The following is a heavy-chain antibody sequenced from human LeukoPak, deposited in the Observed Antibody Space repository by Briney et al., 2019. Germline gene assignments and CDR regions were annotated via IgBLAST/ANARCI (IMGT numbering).Heavy chain of an antibody. Sequence: PGGSLRLSCAASGFTFSSYVMSWVRQAPGKGLEWVSAITGGGGSTYYADSVKGRFTISRDNSKNTLYLQMNSLRAEDTAVYYCAKDSAYYYYDSSGTDYWGQGTLVTVSS. CDR3: AKDSAYYYYDSSGTDY. CDR1: GFTFSSYV. V-gene: IGHV3-23*01. CDR2: ITGGGGST. D-gene: IGHD3-22*01. J-gene: IGHJ4*02.